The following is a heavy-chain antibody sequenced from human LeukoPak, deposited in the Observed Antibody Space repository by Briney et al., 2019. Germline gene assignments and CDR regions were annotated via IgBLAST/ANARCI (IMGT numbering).Heavy chain of an antibody. J-gene: IGHJ4*02. CDR1: GFTFSSYG. V-gene: IGHV3-30*02. CDR3: AKDPDYSNYTIDY. D-gene: IGHD4-11*01. Sequence: GGSLRLSCAASGFTFSSYGMHWVRQAPGKGLEWVAFIRYDGSNKYYADSVKGRFTISRDNSKNTLYLQMNSLRAEDTAVYYCAKDPDYSNYTIDYWGQGTLVTVSS. CDR2: IRYDGSNK.